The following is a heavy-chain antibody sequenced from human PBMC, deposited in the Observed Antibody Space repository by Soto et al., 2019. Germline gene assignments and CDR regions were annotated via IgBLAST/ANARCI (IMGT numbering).Heavy chain of an antibody. CDR1: GYTFTIYY. J-gene: IGHJ4*02. V-gene: IGHV1-46*01. CDR2: INPSGGST. Sequence: GASVKVSCKASGYTFTIYYMHWVRQAPGQGLEWMGIINPSGGSTSYAQKFQGRVTMTRDTSTSTVYMELSSLRSEDTAVYYCARDPTLSYDFWGTEFDYWGQGTLVTVSS. D-gene: IGHD3-3*01. CDR3: ARDPTLSYDFWGTEFDY.